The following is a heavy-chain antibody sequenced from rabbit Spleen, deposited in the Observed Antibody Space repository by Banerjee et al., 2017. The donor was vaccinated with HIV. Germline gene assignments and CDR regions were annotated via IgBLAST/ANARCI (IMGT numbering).Heavy chain of an antibody. D-gene: IGHD1-1*01. CDR2: IDPVFGIT. V-gene: IGHV1S47*01. CDR1: GFDFSTYG. CDR3: ARDLDGVIGWNFGW. J-gene: IGHJ4*01. Sequence: QEQLVESGGGLVQPGGSLKLSCKASGFDFSTYGVSWVRQAPGKGLEWIGYIDPVFGITYYASWVNGRFTISSHNAQNTLYLQLNSLTAADTATYFCARDLDGVIGWNFGWWGQGTLVTVS.